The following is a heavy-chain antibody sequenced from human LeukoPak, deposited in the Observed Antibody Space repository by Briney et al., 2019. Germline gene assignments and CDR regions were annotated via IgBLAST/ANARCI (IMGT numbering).Heavy chain of an antibody. CDR2: IKQDGSEK. V-gene: IGHV3-7*01. Sequence: GGSLRLSCAASGFSFSNYWMNWVRQAPGKGLEWVAIIKQDGSEKLYVDSVKGRFTISRDNAKNTLYLQMNSLRAEDTAVYYCAGGAGWTIDYWGQGTLVTVSS. CDR3: AGGAGWTIDY. D-gene: IGHD2-15*01. CDR1: GFSFSNYW. J-gene: IGHJ4*02.